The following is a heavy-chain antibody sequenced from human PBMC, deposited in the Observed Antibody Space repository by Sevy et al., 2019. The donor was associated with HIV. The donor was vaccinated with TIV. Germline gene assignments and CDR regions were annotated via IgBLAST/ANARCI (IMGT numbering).Heavy chain of an antibody. CDR3: ARVIFHERTGDGRNRTEDWDY. CDR2: ISYDGSNK. CDR1: GFTFSSYA. Sequence: GGSLRLSCAASGFTFSSYAMHWVRQAPGKGLEWVAVISYDGSNKYYADSVKGRFTISRDNSKHTLYLQMNSLRAEDTAVYYCARVIFHERTGDGRNRTEDWDYWGHGTLVTVSS. J-gene: IGHJ4*01. D-gene: IGHD3-9*01. V-gene: IGHV3-30-3*01.